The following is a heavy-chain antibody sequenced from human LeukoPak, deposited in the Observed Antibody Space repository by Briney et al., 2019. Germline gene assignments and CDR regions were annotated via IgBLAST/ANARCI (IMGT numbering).Heavy chain of an antibody. V-gene: IGHV1-69*05. CDR1: GGTFSSYA. D-gene: IGHD2-2*02. CDR2: IIPIFGTA. Sequence: SVKVSRKASGGTFSSYAISWVRQAPGQGLEWMGGIIPIFGTANYAQKFQGRVTITTDESTSTAYMELSSLRSEDTAVYYCARGEGYCSSTSCYTSWFGPWGQGTLVTVSS. CDR3: ARGEGYCSSTSCYTSWFGP. J-gene: IGHJ5*02.